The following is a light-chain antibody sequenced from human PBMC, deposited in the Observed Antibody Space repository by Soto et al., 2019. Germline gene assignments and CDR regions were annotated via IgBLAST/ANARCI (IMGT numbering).Light chain of an antibody. CDR3: QQRTDWSPLT. V-gene: IGKV3-11*01. CDR1: RTVTRN. CDR2: DTS. Sequence: EIVLTQSPDTLSLSPGDAATLSCRASRTVTRNLAWYQQKPGQAPRLLIYDTSNRATGIPARFSGSGSGTDFTLTISSLEPEDFAIYYCQQRTDWSPLTFGGGTKVEV. J-gene: IGKJ4*01.